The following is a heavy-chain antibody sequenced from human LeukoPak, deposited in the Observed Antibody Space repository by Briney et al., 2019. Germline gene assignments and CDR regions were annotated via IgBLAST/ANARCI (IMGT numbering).Heavy chain of an antibody. J-gene: IGHJ6*03. D-gene: IGHD1-14*01. V-gene: IGHV3-23*01. CDR2: ISGSGGST. Sequence: GGSLRLSCAASGFTFSSYAMSWVRQAPGKGLEWDSAISGSGGSTYYADSVKGRFTISRDNSKNTLYLQMNSLRAEDTAVYYCAKDGRKREPDYYYYYMDVWGKGTTVTVSS. CDR3: AKDGRKREPDYYYYYMDV. CDR1: GFTFSSYA.